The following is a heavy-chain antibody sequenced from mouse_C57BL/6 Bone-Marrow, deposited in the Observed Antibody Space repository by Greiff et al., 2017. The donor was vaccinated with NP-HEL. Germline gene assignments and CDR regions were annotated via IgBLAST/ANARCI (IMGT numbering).Heavy chain of an antibody. V-gene: IGHV5-12*01. J-gene: IGHJ4*01. CDR3: ARHGNYSKVYAMDY. CDR2: ISNGGGST. Sequence: EVHLVESGGGLVQPGGSLKLSCAASGFTFSDYYMYWVRQTPEKRLEWVAYISNGGGSTYYPDTVKGRFTISRDNAKNTLYLQMSRLKSEDTAMYYCARHGNYSKVYAMDYWGQGTSVTVSS. CDR1: GFTFSDYY. D-gene: IGHD2-5*01.